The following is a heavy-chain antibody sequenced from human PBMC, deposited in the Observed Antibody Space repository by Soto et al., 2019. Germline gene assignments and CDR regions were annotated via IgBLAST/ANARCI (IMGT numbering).Heavy chain of an antibody. CDR1: GGTFSSYA. J-gene: IGHJ5*02. D-gene: IGHD3-9*01. CDR2: IIPIFGTA. CDR3: ASQRSLRYFDWLLGSPPPAKNGWFDP. Sequence: QVQLVQSGAEVKKPGSSVKVSCKASGGTFSSYAISWVRQAPGQGLEWMGGIIPIFGTANYAQKFQGRVTITADESTSTAYMELSSLRSEDTAVYYCASQRSLRYFDWLLGSPPPAKNGWFDPWGQGTLVTVSS. V-gene: IGHV1-69*12.